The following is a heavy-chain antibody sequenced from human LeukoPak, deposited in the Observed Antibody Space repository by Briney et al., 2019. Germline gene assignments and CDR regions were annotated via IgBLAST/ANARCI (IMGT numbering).Heavy chain of an antibody. D-gene: IGHD3-22*01. CDR1: GGSISSSNW. CDR3: ASRNSSGYYAILYFDY. Sequence: SGTLSLTCAVSGGSISSSNWWSWVRQPPGKGLEWIGEIYHSGSTNYNPSLKSRVTISVDKSKNQFSLKLSSVTAADTAAYYCASRNSSGYYAILYFDYWGQGTLVTVSS. J-gene: IGHJ4*02. CDR2: IYHSGST. V-gene: IGHV4-4*02.